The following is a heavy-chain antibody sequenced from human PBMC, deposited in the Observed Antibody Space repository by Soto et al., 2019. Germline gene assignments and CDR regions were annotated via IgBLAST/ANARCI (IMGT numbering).Heavy chain of an antibody. Sequence: SETLSLTCAVPGYSTSSGYYWAWIRQSPGEGLEWIATINHSGDTYYTPSLKSRVTISLDTSRNQFSLELSSVTAAHTAPYYCARYTSVGFYFDYWGQGTQVAVSS. CDR1: GYSTSSGYY. CDR2: INHSGDT. J-gene: IGHJ4*02. CDR3: ARYTSVGFYFDY. V-gene: IGHV4-38-2*01. D-gene: IGHD2-2*01.